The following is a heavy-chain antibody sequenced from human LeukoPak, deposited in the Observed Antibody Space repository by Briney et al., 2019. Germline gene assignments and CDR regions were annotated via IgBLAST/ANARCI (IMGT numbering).Heavy chain of an antibody. CDR2: FDPEDGET. CDR3: ARVLLIGGFDP. D-gene: IGHD3-16*01. CDR1: GYTLTELS. Sequence: ASVKVSCKVSGYTLTELSMHWVRQAPGKGLEWMGGFDPEDGETIYAQKFQGRVTMTRDTSISTAYMELSRLRSDDTAVYYCARVLLIGGFDPWGQGTLVTVSS. J-gene: IGHJ5*02. V-gene: IGHV1-24*01.